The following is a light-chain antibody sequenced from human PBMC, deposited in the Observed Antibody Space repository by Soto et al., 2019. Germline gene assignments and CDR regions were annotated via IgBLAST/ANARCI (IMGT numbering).Light chain of an antibody. Sequence: QSVLTQPPSASGSPGQSVTISCSGTSGDVGAFDYVSWYQQHPGKAPKLMLYEVNKRPSGVPDRFSGSKSGNTASLTVSGLQAEDEADYYCSSYAGNNDLVFGGGTKVTVL. J-gene: IGLJ3*02. V-gene: IGLV2-8*01. CDR1: SGDVGAFDY. CDR3: SSYAGNNDLV. CDR2: EVN.